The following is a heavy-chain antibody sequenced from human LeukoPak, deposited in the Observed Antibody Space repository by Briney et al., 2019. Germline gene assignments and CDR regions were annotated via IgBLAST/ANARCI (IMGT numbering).Heavy chain of an antibody. J-gene: IGHJ6*02. CDR3: ARNVDTAYLYYYYGMDV. CDR2: INHSGST. Sequence: PSETLSLTCAVYGGSSSGYYWSWIRQPPGKGLEWIGEINHSGSTNYNPSLKSRVTISVDTSKNQFSLKLSSVTAADTAVYYCARNVDTAYLYYYYGMDVWGQGTTVTVSS. CDR1: GGSSSGYY. D-gene: IGHD5-18*01. V-gene: IGHV4-34*01.